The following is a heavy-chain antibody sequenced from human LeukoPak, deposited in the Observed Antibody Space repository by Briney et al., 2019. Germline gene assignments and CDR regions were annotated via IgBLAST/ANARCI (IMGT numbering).Heavy chain of an antibody. V-gene: IGHV3-7*04. D-gene: IGHD5-24*01. CDR3: TRVGYIDEGIDY. Sequence: GGSLRLSCAASGFTFSNAWMSWVRQAPGKGLEWVANIKQDGSKKSYVDSVKGRLTISRDNAKNSLYLQMNSLRAGDTAIYYCTRVGYIDEGIDYWGQGTLVTVSS. J-gene: IGHJ4*02. CDR2: IKQDGSKK. CDR1: GFTFSNAW.